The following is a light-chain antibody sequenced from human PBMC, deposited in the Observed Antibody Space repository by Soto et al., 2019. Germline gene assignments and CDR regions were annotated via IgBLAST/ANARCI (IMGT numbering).Light chain of an antibody. CDR3: QHYGSTPWS. J-gene: IGKJ1*01. CDR1: QSVSSTY. V-gene: IGKV3-20*01. CDR2: GAS. Sequence: EVVLTQSPGTLSLSPGERATLSCRASQSVSSTYLAWYQQRPGQAPSLLIYGASTRATDIPDRISGSGSGTDFTLTVSRLETEDFAVYYCQHYGSTPWSFGQGTKVEIK.